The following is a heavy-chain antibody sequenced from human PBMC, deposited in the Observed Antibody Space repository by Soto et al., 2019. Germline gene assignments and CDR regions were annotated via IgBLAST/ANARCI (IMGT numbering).Heavy chain of an antibody. D-gene: IGHD3-10*01. Sequence: QVQLVQSGADVKKPGSSVKVSCQASGVTFSSETLGWVRQAPGQGLEWVGGIIPLFGRASYAQKFQGRVTITADESTSTVYMELSSLRSDDTAVYFCATELGENPASPFDAWGKGTLVTVSS. CDR3: ATELGENPASPFDA. CDR1: GVTFSSET. CDR2: IIPLFGRA. J-gene: IGHJ4*02. V-gene: IGHV1-69*01.